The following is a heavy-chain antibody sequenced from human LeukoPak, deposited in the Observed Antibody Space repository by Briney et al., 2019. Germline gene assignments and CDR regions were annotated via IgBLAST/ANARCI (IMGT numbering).Heavy chain of an antibody. CDR1: GYTFTSYY. V-gene: IGHV1-46*01. D-gene: IGHD3-10*01. Sequence: ASMKVSCKASGYTFTSYYMHWVRQAPGQGLEWMGIINPSGGSTSYAQKFQGRVTMTRDMSTSTVYMELSSLRSEDTAVYYCARDYYYGSGSYSAYYYMDVWGKGTTVTVSS. CDR2: INPSGGST. CDR3: ARDYYYGSGSYSAYYYMDV. J-gene: IGHJ6*03.